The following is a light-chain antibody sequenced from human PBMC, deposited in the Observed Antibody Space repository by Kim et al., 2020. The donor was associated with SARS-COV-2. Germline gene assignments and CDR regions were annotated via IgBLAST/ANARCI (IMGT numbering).Light chain of an antibody. J-gene: IGKJ3*01. CDR2: DAS. CDR1: QGISSA. V-gene: IGKV1-13*02. CDR3: QQFNSYPLT. Sequence: ASIGDRVTITCRGSQGISSALAWYQQKSGIAPKLLIYDASTLESGVPSRFSGSGSGTDFTLTISSLQPEDFATYYCQQFNSYPLTFGPGTKVDIK.